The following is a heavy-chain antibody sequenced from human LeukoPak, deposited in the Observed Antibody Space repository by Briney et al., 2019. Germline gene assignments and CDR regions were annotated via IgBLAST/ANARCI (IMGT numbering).Heavy chain of an antibody. J-gene: IGHJ3*02. CDR3: ARGQPGAVAGTRGAFDI. CDR2: IYYSGST. Sequence: SETLSLTCSVSGASISTYYWSWIRQPPGMGLEWIGYIYYSGSTNYNPSLKSRVTISVDTSKNQFSLKLSSVTAADTAVYYCARGQPGAVAGTRGAFDIWGQGTMVTVSS. CDR1: GASISTYY. V-gene: IGHV4-59*08. D-gene: IGHD6-19*01.